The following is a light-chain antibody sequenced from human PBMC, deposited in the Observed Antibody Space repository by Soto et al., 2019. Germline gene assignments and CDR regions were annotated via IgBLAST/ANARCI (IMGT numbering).Light chain of an antibody. CDR1: QDVGRY. Sequence: AIRMTQSPSSLSASAGDRVAIACRASQDVGRYLAWYQQKPGQAPKLLIYGASTLQSGVPSRFSGGGSGTNFILSISCLQSEDFATYYCQHYKNYPWTFGQGTK. CDR3: QHYKNYPWT. J-gene: IGKJ1*01. V-gene: IGKV1-8*01. CDR2: GAS.